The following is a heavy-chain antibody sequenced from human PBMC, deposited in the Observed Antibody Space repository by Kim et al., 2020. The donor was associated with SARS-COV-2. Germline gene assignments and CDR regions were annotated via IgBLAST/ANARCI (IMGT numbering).Heavy chain of an antibody. CDR2: ISYDGSNK. J-gene: IGHJ4*02. V-gene: IGHV3-30*04. CDR3: ARDSQRGYSSSGFDY. Sequence: GGSLRLSCAASGFTFSSYAMHWVRQAPGKGLEWVAVISYDGSNKYYADSVKGRFTISRDNSKNTLYLQMNSLRAEDTAVYYCARDSQRGYSSSGFDYWGQGTLVTVSS. CDR1: GFTFSSYA. D-gene: IGHD6-13*01.